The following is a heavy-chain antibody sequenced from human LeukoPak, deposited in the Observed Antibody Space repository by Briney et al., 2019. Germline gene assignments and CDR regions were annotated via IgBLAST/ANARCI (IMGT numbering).Heavy chain of an antibody. Sequence: PGGSLRLSCAASGFTFSSYSMNWVRQAPGKGLEWVSSISSSSSYIYYADSVKGRFTTSRDNAKNSLYLQMNSLRAEDTAVYYCARVARAGDWRDAFDIWGQGTMVTVSS. J-gene: IGHJ3*02. V-gene: IGHV3-21*01. CDR2: ISSSSSYI. D-gene: IGHD7-27*01. CDR3: ARVARAGDWRDAFDI. CDR1: GFTFSSYS.